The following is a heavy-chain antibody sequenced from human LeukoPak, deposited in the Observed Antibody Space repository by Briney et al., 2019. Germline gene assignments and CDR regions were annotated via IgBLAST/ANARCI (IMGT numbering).Heavy chain of an antibody. V-gene: IGHV3-23*01. CDR1: GFAFSTYA. D-gene: IGHD2-2*01. CDR2: ITSSGGTT. CDR3: ARLGYCSSSSCYGGHGMDV. Sequence: GGSLRLSCAASGFAFSTYAMTWVRQAPGSGLEWVSTITSSGGTTYYADSVKDRFIVSRSNSDNTLYLQMNSLRAEDTAVYYCARLGYCSSSSCYGGHGMDVWGQGTTVSVSS. J-gene: IGHJ6*02.